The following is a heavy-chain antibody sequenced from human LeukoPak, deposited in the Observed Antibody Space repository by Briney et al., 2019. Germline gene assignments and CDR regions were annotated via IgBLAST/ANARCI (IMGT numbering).Heavy chain of an antibody. CDR3: ASSSSSWYSVFDY. D-gene: IGHD6-13*01. J-gene: IGHJ4*02. CDR2: INHSGST. V-gene: IGHV4-34*01. Sequence: SETLTLSCAVYGGSFSGYYRSWIRQPPGKGLEWIGEINHSGSTNYNPSPKSRVIISVDTSKNQFSLKLSSVTAADTAVYYCASSSSSWYSVFDYWGQGTLVTVSS. CDR1: GGSFSGYY.